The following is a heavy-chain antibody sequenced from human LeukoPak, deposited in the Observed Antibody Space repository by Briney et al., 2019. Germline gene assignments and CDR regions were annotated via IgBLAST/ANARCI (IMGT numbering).Heavy chain of an antibody. CDR2: ISPNSGAP. Sequence: GASVKVSCKASGYSFSDYYLHWLRQAPGQGLEWMGWISPNSGAPKYAQKFQGRVTMTRDTSISTAYMELRSLRSDDTAVYYCARAPLSPAWFDPWGQGTLVTVSS. CDR1: GYSFSDYY. J-gene: IGHJ5*02. V-gene: IGHV1-2*02. CDR3: ARAPLSPAWFDP.